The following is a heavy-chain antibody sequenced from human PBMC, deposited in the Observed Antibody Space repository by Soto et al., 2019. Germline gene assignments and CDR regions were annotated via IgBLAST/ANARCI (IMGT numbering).Heavy chain of an antibody. V-gene: IGHV5-51*01. J-gene: IGHJ4*02. CDR3: PFDS. CDR2: IYPGDSDT. D-gene: IGHD2-21*01. CDR1: GYSFTSYW. Sequence: PGESLKISCKGSGYSFTSYWIGWVRQMPGKGLEWMGIIYPGDSDTRYSPSFQGQVTISADKSISTAADTAVFYCARHPYSFQEPFDSWGQGALVTVSS.